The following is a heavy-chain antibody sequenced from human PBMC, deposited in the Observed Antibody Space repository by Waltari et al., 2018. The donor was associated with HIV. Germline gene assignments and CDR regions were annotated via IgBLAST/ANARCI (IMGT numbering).Heavy chain of an antibody. CDR3: ARLRDYGDYGHYDF. CDR1: GGSIKSSMW. CDR2: IHHSGNV. Sequence: QVQLPESGPGLVRPSGTLFLTCGVTGGSIKSSMWWSWVRQPPGKGLEWIGDIHHSGNVNYNLSLKSRVTFSVDRSKNHFSLNLTSVTTADTATYFCARLRDYGDYGHYDFWGRGTLVVVSP. V-gene: IGHV4-4*02. J-gene: IGHJ4*02. D-gene: IGHD4-17*01.